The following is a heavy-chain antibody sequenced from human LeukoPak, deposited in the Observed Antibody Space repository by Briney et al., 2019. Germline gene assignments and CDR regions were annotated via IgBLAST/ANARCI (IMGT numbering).Heavy chain of an antibody. V-gene: IGHV3-21*01. CDR1: GFTFSSYS. CDR2: ISSSSSYI. CDR3: ARDRYDFWSGYYVY. D-gene: IGHD3-3*01. J-gene: IGHJ4*02. Sequence: KPGGSLRLSCAASGFTFSSYSMNWVRQAPGKGLEWVSSISSSSSYIYYADSVKGRFTISRDNAKNSLYLQMNSLRAEDTAVHYCARDRYDFWSGYYVYWGQGTLVTVSS.